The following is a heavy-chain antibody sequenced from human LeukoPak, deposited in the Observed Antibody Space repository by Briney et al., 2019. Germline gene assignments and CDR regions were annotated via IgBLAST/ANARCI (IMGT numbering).Heavy chain of an antibody. CDR1: GGSISSGNYY. V-gene: IGHV4-61*02. CDR2: IYTGGSTYYN. D-gene: IGHD2-8*01. Sequence: KASQTLSLTCTVSGGSISSGNYYWSWIRQPAGKGLEWIGRIYTGGSTYYNNSNPSLKSRVTISVDTSSNQLSLKVTSVTAADTAVYYCARDGGPYNGHRLVYWGQGILVTVSS. J-gene: IGHJ4*02. CDR3: ARDGGPYNGHRLVY.